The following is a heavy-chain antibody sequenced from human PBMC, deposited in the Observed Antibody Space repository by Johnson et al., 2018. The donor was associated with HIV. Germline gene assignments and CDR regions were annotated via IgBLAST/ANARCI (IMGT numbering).Heavy chain of an antibody. CDR2: IGTAGDT. J-gene: IGHJ3*02. D-gene: IGHD3-16*01. V-gene: IGHV3-13*01. CDR1: GFIFSNYD. CDR3: ARGQQDMGAGAFDI. Sequence: MLLVESGGGLVQPGGSLRLSCAASGFIFSNYDMHWVRQPPGKGLEWVSGIGTAGDTYYAVSVKGRFTISRGNAKNSLHLQMNSLRAGDTTVYYCARGQQDMGAGAFDIWGQGTMVTVSS.